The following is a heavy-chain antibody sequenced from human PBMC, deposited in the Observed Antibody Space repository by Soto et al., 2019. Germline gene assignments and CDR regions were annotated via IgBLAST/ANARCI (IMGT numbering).Heavy chain of an antibody. D-gene: IGHD3-3*01. J-gene: IGHJ4*02. V-gene: IGHV3-33*01. CDR1: GFTFSSYG. Sequence: PGGSLRLSCAASGFTFSSYGMHWVRQAPGKGLEWVAVIWYDGSNKYYAYSVKGRFTTSRDNSKNTLYLQMNSLRAEDTAVYYCATTSRITIFGVVNYYFDYWGQGTLVTVSS. CDR3: ATTSRITIFGVVNYYFDY. CDR2: IWYDGSNK.